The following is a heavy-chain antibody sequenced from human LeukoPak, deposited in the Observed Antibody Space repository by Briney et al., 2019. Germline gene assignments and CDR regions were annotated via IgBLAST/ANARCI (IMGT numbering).Heavy chain of an antibody. Sequence: PGGSLRLSCAASGFTFSSYSFNWVRQAPGKGLEWVSYISSISSSIYYADSVKGRFTISRDNAKNSLNLQMNSLRAEDTAVYYCAREGGGFGYWGQGTLVTVSS. CDR2: ISSISSSI. CDR3: AREGGGFGY. J-gene: IGHJ4*02. D-gene: IGHD3-16*01. CDR1: GFTFSSYS. V-gene: IGHV3-48*04.